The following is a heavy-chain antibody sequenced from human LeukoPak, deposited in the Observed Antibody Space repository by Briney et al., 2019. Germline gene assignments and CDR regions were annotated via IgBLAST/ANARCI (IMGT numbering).Heavy chain of an antibody. V-gene: IGHV3-23*01. J-gene: IGHJ4*02. CDR3: AKDRPAVAVAGTAAFDY. Sequence: HAGGSLRLSCAASRFTFSSYAMSWVRQAPGKGLEWVSAISGSGGSTYYADSVKGRLTISRDNSKNTLYLQMNSLRAEDTAVYYCAKDRPAVAVAGTAAFDYWGQGTLVTVSS. CDR1: RFTFSSYA. CDR2: ISGSGGST. D-gene: IGHD6-19*01.